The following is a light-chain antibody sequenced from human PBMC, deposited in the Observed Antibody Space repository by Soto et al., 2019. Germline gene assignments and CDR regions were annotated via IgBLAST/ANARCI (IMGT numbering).Light chain of an antibody. V-gene: IGKV1-5*03. CDR1: RDIGTW. CDR2: RAS. J-gene: IGKJ4*01. Sequence: TQMTQSPSTLSASVGDSVSITCWASRDIGTWLAWFQQKPGRAPNLLSYRASTLARGVPSRFSGSGSGTEFTLTISSLQPDDFATYYCHRHETYPLAFGGGTKVDI. CDR3: HRHETYPLA.